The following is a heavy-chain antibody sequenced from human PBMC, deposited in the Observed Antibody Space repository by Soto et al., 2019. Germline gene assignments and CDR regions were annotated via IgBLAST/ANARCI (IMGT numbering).Heavy chain of an antibody. D-gene: IGHD1-1*01. CDR3: VRMASSGTLNWFDP. Sequence: GASVKVSCKASESTFMNCDISCVRQATGQGLEWMGWMNPNSGNTGYALKFQGRVSMTRNTSIYTVYLELSSLASDDTAVYYCVRMASSGTLNWFDPWGQGTLVTVSS. J-gene: IGHJ5*02. V-gene: IGHV1-8*01. CDR2: MNPNSGNT. CDR1: ESTFMNCD.